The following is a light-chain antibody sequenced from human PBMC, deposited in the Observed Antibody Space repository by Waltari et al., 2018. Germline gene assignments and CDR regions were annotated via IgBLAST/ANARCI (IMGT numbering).Light chain of an antibody. CDR3: CSYAGRGTYV. V-gene: IGLV2-23*02. Sequence: QSALSQPASVSGTPGQSIPIPCTGTTSDVGAFDLVTCYQQHPGEAPKLLICEVFKRPSDISSRFSGSKSGSTASLTISGLQPEDEGDYYCCSYAGRGTYVFGSGTKVTVL. J-gene: IGLJ1*01. CDR1: TSDVGAFDL. CDR2: EVF.